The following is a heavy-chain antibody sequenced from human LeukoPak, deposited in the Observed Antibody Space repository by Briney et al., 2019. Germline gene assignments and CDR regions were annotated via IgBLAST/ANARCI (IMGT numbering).Heavy chain of an antibody. Sequence: GRSLRLSCAASGFTFDDYAMHWVRQAPGKGLEWVSGITWNSGSIGYADSVKGRFTISRDNAKNSLYLQMNSLRAEDTALYYCAKIFTGYRNDAFDIWGQGTMVTVSS. D-gene: IGHD3-9*01. CDR3: AKIFTGYRNDAFDI. V-gene: IGHV3-9*01. CDR1: GFTFDDYA. CDR2: ITWNSGSI. J-gene: IGHJ3*02.